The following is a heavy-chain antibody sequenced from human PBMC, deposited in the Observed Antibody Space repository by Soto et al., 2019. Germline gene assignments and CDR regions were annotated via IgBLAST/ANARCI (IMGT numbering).Heavy chain of an antibody. V-gene: IGHV5-51*01. Sequence: GESLKISCHASGYTFATYWICWVRQMPGKGLEWMGIIHPGDSDTKYSPSFKGQVTISADMSISTAYLQWSSLKASDTAMYYCARRGGYYYGLDVWGQGTTVTVSS. CDR1: GYTFATYW. D-gene: IGHD3-3*01. CDR3: ARRGGYYYGLDV. J-gene: IGHJ6*02. CDR2: IHPGDSDT.